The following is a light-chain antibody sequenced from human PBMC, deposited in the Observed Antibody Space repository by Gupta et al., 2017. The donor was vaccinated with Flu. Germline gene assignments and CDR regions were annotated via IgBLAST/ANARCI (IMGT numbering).Light chain of an antibody. CDR2: DDS. CDR3: QVWDRRSDHHRV. CDR1: NIGSNS. Sequence: SYVLTQPPSVSLAPGQTASTTCGGNNIGSNSVHWYQQRPGQAPLLVMSDDSDRPSEIPERFSGSNSGNTATLTISRVEAGDEADYYCQVWDRRSDHHRVFGGGTKLTVL. V-gene: IGLV3-21*02. J-gene: IGLJ3*02.